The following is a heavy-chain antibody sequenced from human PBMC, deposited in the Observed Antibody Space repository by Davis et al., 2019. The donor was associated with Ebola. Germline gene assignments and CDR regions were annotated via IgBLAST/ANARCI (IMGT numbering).Heavy chain of an antibody. V-gene: IGHV1-69*13. CDR3: ASLSHPVPELLNP. D-gene: IGHD2-2*01. CDR1: GGTFSSYA. CDR2: IIPIFGTA. J-gene: IGHJ5*02. Sequence: AASVKVSCKASGGTFSSYAISWVRQAPGQGLEWMGGIIPIFGTANYAQKFQGRVTITADESTSTAYMELSSLRSEDTAMYYCASLSHPVPELLNPWGQGTLVTVSS.